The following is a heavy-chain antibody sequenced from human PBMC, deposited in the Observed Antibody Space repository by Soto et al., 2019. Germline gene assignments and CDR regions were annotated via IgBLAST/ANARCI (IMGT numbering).Heavy chain of an antibody. CDR2: INHSGST. CDR3: ARGRYFYYDSSGYYLNY. V-gene: IGHV4-34*01. J-gene: IGHJ4*02. CDR1: GVSFSGYY. D-gene: IGHD3-22*01. Sequence: SETLSLTCAVYGVSFSGYYWGWIRQPPGKGLEWIGEINHSGSTNYNPSLKSRVTISVDTSKNQFSLKLSSVTAADTAVYYCARGRYFYYDSSGYYLNYWGQGTLVTVS.